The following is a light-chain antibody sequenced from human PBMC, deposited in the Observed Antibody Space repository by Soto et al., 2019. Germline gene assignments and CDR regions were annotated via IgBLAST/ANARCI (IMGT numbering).Light chain of an antibody. V-gene: IGLV1-44*01. Sequence: QSVLTQPPSASGTPGQRVTISCSGSSSNIGSETVNWYQQVPGTAPKLLIYANNQRPSGVPDRFSVSKSGTSASLAIGGLQSEDEADYYCAAWDDSLKGLVFGGGTKVTVL. CDR3: AAWDDSLKGLV. CDR1: SSNIGSET. J-gene: IGLJ3*02. CDR2: ANN.